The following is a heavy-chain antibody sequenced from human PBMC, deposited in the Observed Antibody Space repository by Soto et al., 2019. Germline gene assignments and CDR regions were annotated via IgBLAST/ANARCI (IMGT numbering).Heavy chain of an antibody. Sequence: GASVKPTCKDSGYSLTSKAMHWVRQSPGQRLEWMGWINAGNGNTKYSQKFQGRVTITRDTSASTAYMELSSLRSEDTAVYYCARVEDWNYGWFDPWGQGTLVTVSS. CDR1: GYSLTSKA. V-gene: IGHV1-3*01. J-gene: IGHJ5*02. CDR2: INAGNGNT. CDR3: ARVEDWNYGWFDP. D-gene: IGHD1-7*01.